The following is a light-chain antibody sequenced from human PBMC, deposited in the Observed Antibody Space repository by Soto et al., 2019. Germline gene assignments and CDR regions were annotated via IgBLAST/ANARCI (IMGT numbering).Light chain of an antibody. CDR1: QDIRGA. CDR2: DVS. CDR3: QQFNSYPIT. J-gene: IGKJ5*01. Sequence: AIQVTQSPSSLSASVGDRVAITCRASQDIRGALAWYRQRPGKAPKLLIYDVSTLENEVPSRFSGSGSGTQFTLTISSLQPEDFGTYYCQQFNSYPITFGHGTRLEIK. V-gene: IGKV1-13*02.